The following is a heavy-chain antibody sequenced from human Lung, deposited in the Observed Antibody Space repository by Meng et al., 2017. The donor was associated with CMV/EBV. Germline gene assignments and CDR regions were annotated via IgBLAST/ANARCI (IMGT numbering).Heavy chain of an antibody. Sequence: GESXKISCAASGFTVSSNAMNWVRQAPGKGLEWVSLIYSGGGTYYADSVKGRFTISRDNFKNTLYLQMNSLRAEDTAVYYCARVLTAHHYYGRGVWGQGTXVTVSS. J-gene: IGHJ6*02. CDR2: IYSGGGT. CDR3: ARVLTAHHYYGRGV. D-gene: IGHD5-18*01. CDR1: GFTVSSNA. V-gene: IGHV3-53*01.